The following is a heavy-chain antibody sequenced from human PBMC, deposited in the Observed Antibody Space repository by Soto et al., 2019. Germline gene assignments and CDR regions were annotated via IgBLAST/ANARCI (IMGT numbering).Heavy chain of an antibody. J-gene: IGHJ4*02. V-gene: IGHV3-23*01. CDR1: GFPFSAYV. CDR3: AKARFDSRGTFFRVGFYDV. CDR2: ISGSGDTA. Sequence: SLRLSCAASGFPFSAYVMTWVRRAPGRGLEWISAISGSGDTAYYAESVKGRFTISRDNSRNTLYLKMNSLTVEDTAVYSCAKARFDSRGTFFRVGFYDVWGRGTLVTVSS. D-gene: IGHD3-22*01.